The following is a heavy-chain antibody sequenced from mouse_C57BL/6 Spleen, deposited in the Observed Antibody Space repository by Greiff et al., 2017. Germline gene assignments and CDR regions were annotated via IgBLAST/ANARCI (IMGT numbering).Heavy chain of an antibody. J-gene: IGHJ1*03. CDR1: GYAFSSSW. V-gene: IGHV1-82*01. Sequence: VKVVESGPELVKPGASVKISCKASGYAFSSSWMNWVKQRPGKGLEWIGRIYPGDGDTNYNGKFKGKATLTADKSSSTAYMQLSSLSSEDSAVYFCASGRGYDDWYFDVWGTGATGTVFS. CDR2: IYPGDGDT. CDR3: ASGRGYDDWYFDV. D-gene: IGHD2-2*01.